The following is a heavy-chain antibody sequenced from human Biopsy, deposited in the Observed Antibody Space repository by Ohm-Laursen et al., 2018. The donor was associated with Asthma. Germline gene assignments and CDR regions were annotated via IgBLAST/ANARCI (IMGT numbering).Heavy chain of an antibody. CDR2: IYYSGST. J-gene: IGHJ4*02. Sequence: TLSLTCTVSGGSINIGDYYWSWIRQHPGKGLEWIGYIYYSGSTYYNPSLKSRVTISVDTSKNQFSLKLSSVTAADTAVYYCARGPPVDREDWGQGTLVTVSS. CDR1: GGSINIGDYY. V-gene: IGHV4-31*03. D-gene: IGHD5-24*01. CDR3: ARGPPVDRED.